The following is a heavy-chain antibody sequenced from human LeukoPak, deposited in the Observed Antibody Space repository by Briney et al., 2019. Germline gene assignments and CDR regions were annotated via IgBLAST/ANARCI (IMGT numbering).Heavy chain of an antibody. D-gene: IGHD1-26*01. Sequence: SQTLTLTCTISGDSVSSNNAAWNWLRQSQSRGLEWLGWTYYKPNYYNDYAVSVKSRISINPDTSKNQFSLQLNSVTPEDTAVYYCASGTGIYQFDYWGRGTLVSVSS. J-gene: IGHJ4*02. CDR2: TYYKPNYYN. CDR3: ASGTGIYQFDY. CDR1: GDSVSSNNAA. V-gene: IGHV6-1*01.